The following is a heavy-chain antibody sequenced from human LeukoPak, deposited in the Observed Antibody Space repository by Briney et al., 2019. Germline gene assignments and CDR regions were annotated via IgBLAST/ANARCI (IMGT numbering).Heavy chain of an antibody. J-gene: IGHJ4*02. D-gene: IGHD1-26*01. V-gene: IGHV3-74*01. Sequence: GGSLRLSCAVSGFTFSSYWMHWVRQAPGKGLVWVSRVDTDESRTNHADSVKGRVTISRDNAKNTVYLQMNSLRAEDTAVYYCARGASGSYYVDYWGQGTLVTVSS. CDR3: ARGASGSYYVDY. CDR1: GFTFSSYW. CDR2: VDTDESRT.